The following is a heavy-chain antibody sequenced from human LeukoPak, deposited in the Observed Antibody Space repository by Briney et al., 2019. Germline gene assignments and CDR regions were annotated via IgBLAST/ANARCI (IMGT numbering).Heavy chain of an antibody. CDR2: FGGSGGTI. V-gene: IGHV3-23*01. CDR1: GFSLSTYA. Sequence: GGSLSLSCAASGFSLSTYAMSWVRQAPGKGLEWVSHFGGSGGTIYYADSVKGRFTISRDNSKNTLYLQMNSLRAEDTALYYCAKSDCGGDCHLLDYWGQGTLVTVSS. D-gene: IGHD2-21*02. CDR3: AKSDCGGDCHLLDY. J-gene: IGHJ4*02.